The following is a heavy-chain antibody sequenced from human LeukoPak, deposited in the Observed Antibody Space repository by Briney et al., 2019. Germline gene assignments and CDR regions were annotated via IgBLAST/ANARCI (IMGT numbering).Heavy chain of an antibody. CDR2: ITSTSSYI. J-gene: IGHJ6*03. Sequence: GGSLRLSCEASGFTFTTYAMTWVRQAPGKGLEWVSSITSTSSYIYYADSVKGRFTISRDNAKNSLYLQMNSLRAEDTALYFCARDPYSGNYGNYYYYYMDVWGKGTTVTISS. D-gene: IGHD1-26*01. CDR3: ARDPYSGNYGNYYYYYMDV. CDR1: GFTFTTYA. V-gene: IGHV3-21*01.